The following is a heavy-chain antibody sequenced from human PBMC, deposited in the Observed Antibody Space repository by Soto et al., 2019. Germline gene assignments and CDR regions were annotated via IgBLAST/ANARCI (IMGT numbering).Heavy chain of an antibody. CDR3: ARAAAVPAYLDH. D-gene: IGHD6-25*01. CDR2: INAGNGNT. J-gene: IGHJ4*02. V-gene: IGHV1-3*01. Sequence: ASVKVSCKASGYTFIDYAMHWVRQAPGQRLEWMGWINAGNGNTKYSQKFQGRVTITRDTSASTAYMELSSLRSEDTAVYYCARAAAVPAYLDHWAQGTLLPVSS. CDR1: GYTFIDYA.